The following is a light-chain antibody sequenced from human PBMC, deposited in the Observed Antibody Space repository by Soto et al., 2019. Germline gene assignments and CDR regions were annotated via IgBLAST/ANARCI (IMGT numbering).Light chain of an antibody. Sequence: QSALTQPASVSGSPGQSITISCGGTSSDVGAYIYVSWYQQYPGKAPKLIIYEVNNRPSGVSGRFSGSKSDTTAFLTISGLQAEDEADYYCTLYTSENAYVFGTGTKLTV. V-gene: IGLV2-14*01. CDR1: SSDVGAYIY. CDR2: EVN. CDR3: TLYTSENAYV. J-gene: IGLJ1*01.